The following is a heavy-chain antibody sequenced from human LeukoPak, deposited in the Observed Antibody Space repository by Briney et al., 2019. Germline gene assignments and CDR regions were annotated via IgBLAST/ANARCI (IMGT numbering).Heavy chain of an antibody. CDR2: IKVDGTEK. CDR1: GFSFGAYW. V-gene: IGHV3-7*05. D-gene: IGHD1-1*01. Sequence: PGGSLRLSCAASGFSFGAYWMSWVRQAPGKGLEWVANIKVDGTEKYYVDSVKGRFTISRDNAKNSLSLQMSGLRAEDTAVYYCARDWNGSGTAFDHWGQGTLVTVSS. J-gene: IGHJ4*02. CDR3: ARDWNGSGTAFDH.